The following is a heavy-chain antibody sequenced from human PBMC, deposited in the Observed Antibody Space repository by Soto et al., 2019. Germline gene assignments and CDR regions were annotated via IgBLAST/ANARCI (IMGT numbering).Heavy chain of an antibody. CDR3: ARQDYGDYVRYYYYGMDV. J-gene: IGHJ6*02. CDR1: GFTFSSYG. CDR2: IWYDGSNK. V-gene: IGHV3-33*01. Sequence: QVQLVESGGGVVQPGRSLRLSCAASGFTFSSYGMHWVRQAPGKGLEWVAGIWYDGSNKYYADSVKGRFTISRDKYKNKLYLQMNSVRAKDTAVYYCARQDYGDYVRYYYYGMDVWGQGTTVTVSS. D-gene: IGHD4-17*01.